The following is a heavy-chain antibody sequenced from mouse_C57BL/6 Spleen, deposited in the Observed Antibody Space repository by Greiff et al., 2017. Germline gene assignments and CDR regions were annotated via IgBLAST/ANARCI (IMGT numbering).Heavy chain of an antibody. CDR1: GFTFSSYA. D-gene: IGHD5-1-1*01. CDR2: ISSGGDYI. Sequence: DVMLVESGEGLVKPGGSLKLSCAASGFTFSSYAMSWVRQTPEKRLEWVAYISSGGDYIYYADTVKGRFTISRANARNTLYLQMSSLKSEDTAMYYCTRDTGYAMDDWGQGTSVTVSS. V-gene: IGHV5-9-1*02. CDR3: TRDTGYAMDD. J-gene: IGHJ4*01.